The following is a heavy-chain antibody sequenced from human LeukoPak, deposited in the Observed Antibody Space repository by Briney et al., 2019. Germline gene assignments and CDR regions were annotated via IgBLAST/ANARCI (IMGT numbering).Heavy chain of an antibody. J-gene: IGHJ4*02. D-gene: IGHD4-17*01. V-gene: IGHV3-33*06. CDR3: AKHRENYGDSCLDDY. CDR2: IWYDGSNK. CDR1: GFTFSSYG. Sequence: TGGSLRLSCAASGFTFSSYGMHWVRQAPGKGLEWVAVIWYDGSNKYYADSVKGRFTISRDNSKNTLYLQMNSLRAEDTAVYYCAKHRENYGDSCLDDYWGQGTLVTVSS.